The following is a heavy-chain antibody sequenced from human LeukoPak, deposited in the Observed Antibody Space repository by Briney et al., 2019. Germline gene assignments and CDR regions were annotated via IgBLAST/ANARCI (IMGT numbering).Heavy chain of an antibody. CDR1: GGSFSGYY. J-gene: IGHJ3*02. V-gene: IGHV4-34*01. CDR2: INHSGSP. Sequence: SETLPLTCAIYGGSFSGYYWSWIRQPPGKGLEWIGEINHSGSPNYNPSLKSRVTISIDTSKNQFSLKLSPVTAADTAVYYCAGDLSDYYGSGSYRPIDAFDIWGQGTMVTVSS. CDR3: AGDLSDYYGSGSYRPIDAFDI. D-gene: IGHD3-10*01.